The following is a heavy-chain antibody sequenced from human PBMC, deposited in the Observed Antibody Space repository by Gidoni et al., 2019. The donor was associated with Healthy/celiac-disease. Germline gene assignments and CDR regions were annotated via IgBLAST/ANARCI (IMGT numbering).Heavy chain of an antibody. D-gene: IGHD3-22*01. CDR1: GGSISSSSYY. CDR3: ARDWYYYDSLYWFDP. Sequence: QLQLQESRPGLVKPSETLSLTCTVSGGSISSSSYYWGWIRQPPGKGLEWIGSIYYSGSTYYNPSLKSRVTISVDTSKNQFSLKLSCVTAADTAVYYCARDWYYYDSLYWFDPWGQGTLVTVSS. V-gene: IGHV4-39*07. J-gene: IGHJ5*02. CDR2: IYYSGST.